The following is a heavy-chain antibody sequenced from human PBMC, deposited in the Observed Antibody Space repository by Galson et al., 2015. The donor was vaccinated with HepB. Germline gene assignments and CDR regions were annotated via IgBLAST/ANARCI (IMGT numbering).Heavy chain of an antibody. J-gene: IGHJ4*02. D-gene: IGHD3-22*01. CDR1: AFAFRPYT. CDR3: ARGADYYDNSGYPHSYYYFDF. Sequence: SCAVSAFAFRPYTVNWARQAPGRRPEWVSSISSDSSDIYYADSVMGRFTISRDNARNSLYLQMDSLRAEDTAVYYCARGADYYDNSGYPHSYYYFDFWGQGTLVTVSS. CDR2: ISSDSSDI. V-gene: IGHV3-21*01.